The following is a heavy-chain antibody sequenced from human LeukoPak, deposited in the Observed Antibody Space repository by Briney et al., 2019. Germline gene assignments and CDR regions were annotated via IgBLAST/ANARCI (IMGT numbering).Heavy chain of an antibody. CDR3: ARLSVPDSFGDFDI. V-gene: IGHV4-4*07. J-gene: IGHJ3*02. D-gene: IGHD2-2*01. CDR1: GGSIYNYS. Sequence: SETLSLTCTVSGGSIYNYSRSWIRQSAGKGLEWIGRINTSGSTNYNPSLKSRVTMSLDTSNMHFSLRLSSVTAADTAVYYCARLSVPDSFGDFDIWGQRTMVTVSS. CDR2: INTSGST.